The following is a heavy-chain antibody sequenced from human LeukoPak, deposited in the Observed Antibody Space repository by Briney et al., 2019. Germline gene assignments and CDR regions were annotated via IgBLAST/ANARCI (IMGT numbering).Heavy chain of an antibody. J-gene: IGHJ3*02. CDR3: ARVGGKEGLLGAFDI. V-gene: IGHV1-18*01. CDR2: ISAYNGNT. D-gene: IGHD1-26*01. Sequence: ASVKVSCKASGYTFTSYGISWVRQAPGQGLEWMGWISAYNGNTNYAQKLQGRVTMTTDASTSTAYMELRSLRSDDTAVYYCARVGGKEGLLGAFDIWGQGTMVTVSS. CDR1: GYTFTSYG.